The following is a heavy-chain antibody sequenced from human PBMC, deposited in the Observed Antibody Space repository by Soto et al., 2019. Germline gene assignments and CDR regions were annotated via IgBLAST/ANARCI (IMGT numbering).Heavy chain of an antibody. V-gene: IGHV4-39*01. D-gene: IGHD3-22*01. CDR1: GGSISSNIYY. Sequence: SETLSLTCTVSGGSISSNIYYSGWIRHPPGKGLEWIGNIHYSGSTYYDSSLQSRVTISIDTSKNQFSLKLSSVTATDTAVYYCASQHYYDSSGYYVVYWGQGTLVTVS. J-gene: IGHJ4*02. CDR2: IHYSGST. CDR3: ASQHYYDSSGYYVVY.